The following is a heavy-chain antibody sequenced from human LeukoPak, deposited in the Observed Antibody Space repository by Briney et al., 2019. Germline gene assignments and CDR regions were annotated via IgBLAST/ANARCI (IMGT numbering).Heavy chain of an antibody. J-gene: IGHJ4*02. CDR3: ARGSAMAQKQLVRHFDS. V-gene: IGHV1-18*01. CDR2: ISAYNGNA. CDR1: GYTFTSYG. D-gene: IGHD6-6*01. Sequence: ASVKVSCKASGYTFTSYGISWVRQAPGQGLEWMGWISAYNGNAKYAQKLQDRVTMTTDTSTTTAYMEVRSLTSDDTAVYYCARGSAMAQKQLVRHFDSGGQGTLVIVSS.